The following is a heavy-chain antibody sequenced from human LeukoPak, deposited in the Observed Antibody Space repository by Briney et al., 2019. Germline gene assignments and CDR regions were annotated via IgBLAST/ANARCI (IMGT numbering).Heavy chain of an antibody. V-gene: IGHV4-34*01. CDR2: INHSGST. J-gene: IGHJ4*02. CDR1: GGSFSGYC. CDR3: ARDGRSGYARGPYYFDY. D-gene: IGHD5-12*01. Sequence: PSETLSLTCAVYGGSFSGYCWSWIRQPPGKGLEWIGEINHSGSTNYNPSLKSRVTISVDMSKNQFSLKLSSVTAADTAVYYCARDGRSGYARGPYYFDYWGQGTLVTVSS.